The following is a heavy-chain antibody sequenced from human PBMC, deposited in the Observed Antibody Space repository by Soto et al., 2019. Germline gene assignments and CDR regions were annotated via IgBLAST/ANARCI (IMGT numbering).Heavy chain of an antibody. D-gene: IGHD3-3*01. CDR2: IYYSGST. CDR1: GYSIRSGYF. Sequence: SETLSLTCAVSGYSIRSGYFWGWIRQPPGKGLEWIGYIYYSGSTYYNPSLKSRVTISVNTSKNQFSLKLSSVTAADTAVYYCARANDFWSGYGYYGMDVWGQGTTVTVSS. CDR3: ARANDFWSGYGYYGMDV. V-gene: IGHV4-38-2*01. J-gene: IGHJ6*02.